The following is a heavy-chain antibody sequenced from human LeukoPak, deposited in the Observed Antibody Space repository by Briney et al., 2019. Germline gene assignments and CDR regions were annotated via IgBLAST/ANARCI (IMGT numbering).Heavy chain of an antibody. CDR3: ARDAGNSSGWNDFDY. D-gene: IGHD6-19*01. Sequence: PGGSLRLSCAASGFTFSSYGMNWVRQAPGKGLEWVSSIRSSSTYIYFADSVKGRFTISRDNAQNSLYLQMNRLRAEDTAVYYCARDAGNSSGWNDFDYWGQGTLVTVSS. CDR1: GFTFSSYG. V-gene: IGHV3-21*01. J-gene: IGHJ4*02. CDR2: IRSSSTYI.